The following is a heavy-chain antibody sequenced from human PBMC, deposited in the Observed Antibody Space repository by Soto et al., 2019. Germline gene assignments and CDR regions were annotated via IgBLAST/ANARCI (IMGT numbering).Heavy chain of an antibody. D-gene: IGHD2-8*01. CDR1: GFKLVNHA. CDR3: TTDCRTSQPEVRVDY. J-gene: IGHJ4*01. CDR2: TNGGSG. Sequence: PGGSLILSCTASGFKLVNHALSWVRQAPGKGLEWVSRTNGGSGDYGAPVKGRFVVSRDDSKDIVYLQLNSLKIEDTGVYYCTTDCRTSQPEVRVDYWGRGSEVTVS. V-gene: IGHV3-15*01.